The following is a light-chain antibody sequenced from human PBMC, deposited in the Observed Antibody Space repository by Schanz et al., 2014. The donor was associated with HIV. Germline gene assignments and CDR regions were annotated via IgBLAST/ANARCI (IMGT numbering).Light chain of an antibody. CDR3: AAWDDSLNGWV. Sequence: QSVLAQPPSVSGAPGQRVTISCTGSSSNLGADYDVHWYQLLPGTAPKLLIFDNTHRPSGVPDRFTGSKSGSSASLAITGLQAEDEADYHCAAWDDSLNGWVFGGGTKVTVL. CDR1: SSNLGADYD. J-gene: IGLJ3*02. CDR2: DNT. V-gene: IGLV1-40*01.